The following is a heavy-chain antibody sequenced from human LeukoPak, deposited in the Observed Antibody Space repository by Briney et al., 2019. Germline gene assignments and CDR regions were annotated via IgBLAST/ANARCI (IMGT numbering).Heavy chain of an antibody. CDR1: GGSISSYY. D-gene: IGHD3-22*01. Sequence: PSETLSLTCTVSGGSISSYYWSWIQQPPGKGLEWIGYIYYSGSTNYNPSLKSRVTISVDTSKNQFSLKLSSVTAADTAVYYCARGPLPDYYDSSGSLDYWGQGTLVTVSS. CDR3: ARGPLPDYYDSSGSLDY. J-gene: IGHJ4*02. V-gene: IGHV4-59*01. CDR2: IYYSGST.